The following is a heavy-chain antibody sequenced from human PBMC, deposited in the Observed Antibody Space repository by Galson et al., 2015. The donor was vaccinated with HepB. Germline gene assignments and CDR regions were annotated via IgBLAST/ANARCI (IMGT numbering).Heavy chain of an antibody. Sequence: SLRLSCAASGFTFSSYAMHWVRQAPGKGLEWVAVISYDGSNKYYADSVKGRFTISRDNSKNTLYLQMNSLRAEDTAVYYCARVRGVGSGSYLPIDYWGQGTLVTVSS. CDR1: GFTFSSYA. V-gene: IGHV3-30-3*01. J-gene: IGHJ4*02. D-gene: IGHD3-10*01. CDR2: ISYDGSNK. CDR3: ARVRGVGSGSYLPIDY.